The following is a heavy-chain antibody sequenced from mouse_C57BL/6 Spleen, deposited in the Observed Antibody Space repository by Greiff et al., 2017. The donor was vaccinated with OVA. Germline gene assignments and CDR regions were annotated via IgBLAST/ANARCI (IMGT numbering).Heavy chain of an antibody. J-gene: IGHJ2*01. CDR3: ARIYYGNFFFDY. CDR2: ISDGGSYT. CDR1: GFTFSSYA. V-gene: IGHV5-4*01. Sequence: EVQVVESGGGLVKPGGSLKLSCAASGFTFSSYAMSWVRQTPEKRLEWVATISDGGSYTYYPDNVKGRFTISRDNAKNNLYLQMSHLKSEDTAMYYCARIYYGNFFFDYWGQGTTLTVSS. D-gene: IGHD2-1*01.